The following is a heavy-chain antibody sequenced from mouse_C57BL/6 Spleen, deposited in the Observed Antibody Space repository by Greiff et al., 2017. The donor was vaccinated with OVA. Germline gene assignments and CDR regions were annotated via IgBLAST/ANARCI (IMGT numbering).Heavy chain of an antibody. CDR2: ISDGGSYT. CDR3: ARDEGLRRTVAWFAY. J-gene: IGHJ3*01. D-gene: IGHD2-4*01. Sequence: EVMLVESGGGLVKPGGSLKLSCAASGFTFSSYAMSWVRQTPEKRLEWVATISDGGSYTYYPDNVKGRFTISRDNAKNNLYLQMSHLKSEDTAMYYCARDEGLRRTVAWFAYWGQGTLVTVSA. CDR1: GFTFSSYA. V-gene: IGHV5-4*01.